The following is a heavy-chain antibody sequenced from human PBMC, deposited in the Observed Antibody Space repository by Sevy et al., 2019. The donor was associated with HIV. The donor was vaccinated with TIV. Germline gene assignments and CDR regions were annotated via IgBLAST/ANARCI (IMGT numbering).Heavy chain of an antibody. D-gene: IGHD6-25*01. V-gene: IGHV4-59*01. CDR1: GGSISSYY. CDR2: IYYSGST. Sequence: SETLSLTCTVSGGSISSYYWSWIRQPPGKGLEWIGYIYYSGSTNYNPSLKSRDTISVDTSKNQFSLKLSSVTAADTAVYYCARASRGYNKYYFDYWGQGTLVTVSS. J-gene: IGHJ4*02. CDR3: ARASRGYNKYYFDY.